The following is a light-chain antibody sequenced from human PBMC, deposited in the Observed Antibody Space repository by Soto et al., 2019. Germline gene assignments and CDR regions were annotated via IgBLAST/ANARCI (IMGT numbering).Light chain of an antibody. CDR1: NSDVGAYDY. J-gene: IGLJ2*01. V-gene: IGLV2-14*01. CDR2: EVT. CDR3: SSYTSPYIVV. Sequence: QYALTQPASVSGSPGQSITISCTGTNSDVGAYDYVSWYQQHPGKAPKLMIYEVTHRHSGVSNRFSGSKSGNTASLTISGLQAEDEADYYCSSYTSPYIVVFGGGTQLTVL.